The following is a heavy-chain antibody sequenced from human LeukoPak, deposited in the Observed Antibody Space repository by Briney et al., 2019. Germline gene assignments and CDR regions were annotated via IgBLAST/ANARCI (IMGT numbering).Heavy chain of an antibody. CDR1: GFTFSTYG. CDR3: AKGALYYYDSSGYRPIDAFDI. D-gene: IGHD3-22*01. CDR2: ISDTGGRT. J-gene: IGHJ3*02. V-gene: IGHV3-23*01. Sequence: GGTLRLSCAASGFTFSTYGMGWVRQAPGKGLEWVSSISDTGGRTYYADSVKGRFTISRDNSKNTLLLQMNSLRAEDTAVYYCAKGALYYYDSSGYRPIDAFDIWGQGTMVTVSS.